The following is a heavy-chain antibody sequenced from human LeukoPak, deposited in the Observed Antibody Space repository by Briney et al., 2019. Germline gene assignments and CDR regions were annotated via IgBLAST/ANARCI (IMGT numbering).Heavy chain of an antibody. J-gene: IGHJ5*02. V-gene: IGHV1-8*01. CDR1: GYTFTSYD. D-gene: IGHD5/OR15-5a*01. Sequence: ASVKVSCKASGYTFTSYDINWVRQATGQGLEWMGRMNPNSGNTGYAQKFQGRVTMTRNTSISTAYMELSSLRSEDTAVYYCARAPIMSGRGQKRNWFDPWGQGTLVTVSS. CDR2: MNPNSGNT. CDR3: ARAPIMSGRGQKRNWFDP.